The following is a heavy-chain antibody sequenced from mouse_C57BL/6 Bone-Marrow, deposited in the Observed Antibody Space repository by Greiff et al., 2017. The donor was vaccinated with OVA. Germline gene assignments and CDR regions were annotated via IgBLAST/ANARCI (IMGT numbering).Heavy chain of an antibody. CDR3: ARVHYDYDKAWFAY. CDR2: IYPGSGST. D-gene: IGHD2-4*01. Sequence: QVQLQQPGAELVKPGASVKMSCKASGYTFTSYWITWVKQRPGQGLEWIGDIYPGSGSTNYNEKFKSKATLTVDTSSSTAYMQLSSLTSEDSAVDYCARVHYDYDKAWFAYWGQGTLVTVSA. V-gene: IGHV1-55*01. CDR1: GYTFTSYW. J-gene: IGHJ3*01.